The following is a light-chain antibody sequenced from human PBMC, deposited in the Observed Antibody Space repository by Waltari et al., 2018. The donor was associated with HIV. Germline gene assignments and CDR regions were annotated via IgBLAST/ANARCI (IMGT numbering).Light chain of an antibody. CDR2: NNN. V-gene: IGLV1-44*01. J-gene: IGLJ2*01. Sequence: QSVVTQPPSASGTPGQRVTLSCFGSDSNIGSNIVNWYQQFPGTAPKLLIYNNNERPSGVPARFSGSKSGASASLAISDLQSRDEADYYCAVWDDSLRGLVFGGGTKLTVL. CDR1: DSNIGSNI. CDR3: AVWDDSLRGLV.